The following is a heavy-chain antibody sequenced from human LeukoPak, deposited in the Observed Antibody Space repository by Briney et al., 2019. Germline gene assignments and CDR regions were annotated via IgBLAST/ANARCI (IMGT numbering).Heavy chain of an antibody. D-gene: IGHD5-24*01. J-gene: IGHJ4*02. CDR3: AKDVGDGYNLRYFDY. Sequence: GGTLRLSCAASGFTFSSYGLSWVRQAPGKGLEWVSASGTGGGTYYADSVKGRFTISRDNPKNTLYLQMNSLRAEDTALYYCAKDVGDGYNLRYFDYWGQGTLVTVSS. CDR2: SGTGGGT. CDR1: GFTFSSYG. V-gene: IGHV3-23*01.